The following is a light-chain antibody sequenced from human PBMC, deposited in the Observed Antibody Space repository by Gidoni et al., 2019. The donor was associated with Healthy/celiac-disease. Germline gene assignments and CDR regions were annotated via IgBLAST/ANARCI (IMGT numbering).Light chain of an antibody. Sequence: EIVMTQSPATLSVSPGERATLSCRASQSVSSNLARYQQKPGQAPRLLIYGASTRATGIPARFSGSGSGTEFTLTISSLQSEDFAVYYCQQYNNWPLTFXQXTRLEIK. CDR2: GAS. CDR3: QQYNNWPLT. CDR1: QSVSSN. J-gene: IGKJ5*01. V-gene: IGKV3-15*01.